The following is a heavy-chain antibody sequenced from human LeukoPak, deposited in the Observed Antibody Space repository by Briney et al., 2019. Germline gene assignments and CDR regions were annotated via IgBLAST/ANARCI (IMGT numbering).Heavy chain of an antibody. J-gene: IGHJ3*02. CDR2: IYHSGST. Sequence: PSETLFLTCAVSGYSISSGYYWGWIRQPPGKGLEWIGSIYHSGSTYYNPSLKSRVTISVDTSKNQFSLKLSSVTAADTAVYYCASGGSGAFDIWGQGTMATVSS. V-gene: IGHV4-38-2*01. CDR3: ASGGSGAFDI. CDR1: GYSISSGYY. D-gene: IGHD3-10*01.